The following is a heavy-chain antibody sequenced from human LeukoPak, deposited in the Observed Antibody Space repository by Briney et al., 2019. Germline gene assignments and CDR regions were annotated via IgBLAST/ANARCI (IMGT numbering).Heavy chain of an antibody. Sequence: GGSLRLSCAASGFTFSSYSMNWVRQAPGKGLEWVSYISSSSSTIYYADSVKGRFTISRDNAKNSLYLQMNSLRAEDTAVYYCARDLTTFGGVIALDYWGQGTLVTVSS. V-gene: IGHV3-48*01. CDR2: ISSSSSTI. CDR1: GFTFSSYS. CDR3: ARDLTTFGGVIALDY. J-gene: IGHJ4*02. D-gene: IGHD3-16*02.